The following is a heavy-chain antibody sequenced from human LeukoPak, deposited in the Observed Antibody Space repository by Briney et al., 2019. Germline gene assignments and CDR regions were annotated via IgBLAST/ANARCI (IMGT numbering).Heavy chain of an antibody. V-gene: IGHV1-18*01. CDR3: ARLGVSSWYQGNAFDI. D-gene: IGHD6-13*01. Sequence: ASVKVSFKASGYTFTIYGISWVRQAPGQGLEWMGWISAYNGNTNYAQKLQGRVTMTTDTSTSTAYMELRSLRSDDTAVYYCARLGVSSWYQGNAFDIWGQGTMVTVSS. CDR1: GYTFTIYG. J-gene: IGHJ3*02. CDR2: ISAYNGNT.